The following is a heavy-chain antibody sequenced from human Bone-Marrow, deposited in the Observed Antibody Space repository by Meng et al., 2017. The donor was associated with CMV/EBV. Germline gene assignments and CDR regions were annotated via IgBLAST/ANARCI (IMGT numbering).Heavy chain of an antibody. J-gene: IGHJ6*02. CDR3: ARLPGYCSGSSCYGYGMDV. D-gene: IGHD2-15*01. CDR2: IYDSGST. V-gene: IGHV4-61*08. CDR1: GGSVSSDAYY. Sequence: GSLRISCTVSGGSVSSDAYYWGWIRQPPGKGLEWIGYIYDSGSTYYNPSLRSRVTISVDTSKNQFSLDLSSVTAADTAVYYCARLPGYCSGSSCYGYGMDVWGQGTTVTVSS.